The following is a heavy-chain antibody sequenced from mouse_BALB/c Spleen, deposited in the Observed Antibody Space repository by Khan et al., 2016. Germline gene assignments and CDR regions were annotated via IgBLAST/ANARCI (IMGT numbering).Heavy chain of an antibody. J-gene: IGHJ3*01. CDR1: GFNIKDTY. CDR2: IDPANGNT. V-gene: IGHV14-3*02. CDR3: VRPFYDGDYGFAY. D-gene: IGHD2-3*01. Sequence: EVQLQESGAEFVTPGASVKLSCTASGFNIKDTYIHWVKQSPEQGLEWIGGIDPANGNTKFDPQFPGKATITTDPSSNTAFLQLSSLTSEDTAVYYCVRPFYDGDYGFAYWGQGTLVTVSA.